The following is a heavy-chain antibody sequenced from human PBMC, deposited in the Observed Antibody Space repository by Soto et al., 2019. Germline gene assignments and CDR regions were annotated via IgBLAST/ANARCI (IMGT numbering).Heavy chain of an antibody. CDR2: IYYSGST. CDR3: ARDVPLYCSGGSCYYYGMDV. J-gene: IGHJ6*02. Sequence: QVQLQESGPGLVKPSQTLSLTCTVSGGSISSGGYYWSWIRQHPGKGLEWIGYIYYSGSTYYNPSLKSRVTISVDTSKNQFSLKLSSVTAADTAVYYCARDVPLYCSGGSCYYYGMDVWGQGNTVTVSS. D-gene: IGHD2-15*01. CDR1: GGSISSGGYY. V-gene: IGHV4-31*03.